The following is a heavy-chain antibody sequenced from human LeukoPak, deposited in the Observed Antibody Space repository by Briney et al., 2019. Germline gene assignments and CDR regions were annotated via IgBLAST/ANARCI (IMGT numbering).Heavy chain of an antibody. J-gene: IGHJ4*02. Sequence: SETLSLTCAVYGGSFSGYYWSWIRQPPGKGLEWIGEINHSGSTNYNPSLKSRVTISVDTSKNQFSLKLSSVTAADTAVYYCARNGLWLVLPQRGQFDYWGQGTLVTVSS. CDR1: GGSFSGYY. V-gene: IGHV4-34*01. D-gene: IGHD6-19*01. CDR2: INHSGST. CDR3: ARNGLWLVLPQRGQFDY.